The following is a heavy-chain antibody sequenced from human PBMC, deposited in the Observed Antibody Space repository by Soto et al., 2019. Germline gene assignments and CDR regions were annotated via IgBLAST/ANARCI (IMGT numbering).Heavy chain of an antibody. CDR3: ARRYYGGNYWYFDL. J-gene: IGHJ2*01. V-gene: IGHV4-59*08. D-gene: IGHD4-17*01. CDR1: GGSISTYY. CDR2: IHYSGST. Sequence: QVQLQESGPGLVKPSETLSLTCTVSGGSISTYYWSWIRQPPGKGLEWIGYIHYSGSTNYNPSLKSRGAISVDTSKNQFSLKLTSVTAADTAVYYCARRYYGGNYWYFDLWGRGTLVTVSS.